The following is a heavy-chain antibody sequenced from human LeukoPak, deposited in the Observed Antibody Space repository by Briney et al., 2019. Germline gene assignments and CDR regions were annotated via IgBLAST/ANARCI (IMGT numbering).Heavy chain of an antibody. Sequence: SETLSLTCTVSVCSISSGSYYWSWIRQPAGKGLEWIGRIYTSGSTNYNPSLKSRVTISVDTSKNQFSLKLSSVTAADTAVYYCARGYSYALSTDPYYYFDYWGQGTLVTVSS. CDR3: ARGYSYALSTDPYYYFDY. CDR1: VCSISSGSYY. J-gene: IGHJ4*02. D-gene: IGHD5-18*01. V-gene: IGHV4-61*02. CDR2: IYTSGST.